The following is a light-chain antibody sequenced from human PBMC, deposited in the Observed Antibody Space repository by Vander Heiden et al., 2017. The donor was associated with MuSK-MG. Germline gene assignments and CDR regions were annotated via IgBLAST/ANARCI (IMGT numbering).Light chain of an antibody. V-gene: IGKV1-39*01. CDR2: AAS. CDR1: QSISSY. Sequence: EIKMTQTPSSLSASVGDRVTLTCRASQSISSYLNWYQQKPGQAPKLLIYAASSLPSGVPARFSGSGSGTDFTLTISSLEPEDFAIYYCQQRNNSPLTFGRGTKVEIK. CDR3: QQRNNSPLT. J-gene: IGKJ4*01.